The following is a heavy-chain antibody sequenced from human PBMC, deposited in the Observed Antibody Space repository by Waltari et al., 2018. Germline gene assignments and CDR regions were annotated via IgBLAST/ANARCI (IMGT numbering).Heavy chain of an antibody. CDR3: AREVGDY. Sequence: QVQLQQWGAGLLKPSETLSLPCAVYGGSFSGYYWSWIRQPPGKGLEWIGEINHSGSTNYNPSLKSRVTISVDTSKNQFSLKLSSVTAADTAVYYCAREVGDYWGQGTLVTVSS. J-gene: IGHJ4*02. D-gene: IGHD1-26*01. CDR2: INHSGST. CDR1: GGSFSGYY. V-gene: IGHV4-34*01.